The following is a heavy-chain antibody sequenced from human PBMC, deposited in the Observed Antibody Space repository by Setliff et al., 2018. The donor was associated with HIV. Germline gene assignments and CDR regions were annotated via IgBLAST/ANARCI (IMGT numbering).Heavy chain of an antibody. CDR3: ARGGGDGSGYYYADY. Sequence: GASVKVSCKASGYTFTRNQIHWVRQAPGQGLEWMGIINPSGGSAAYAEKFRGRVTMTSDTSTNTVYMELRSLRSKDTAVFYCARGGGDGSGYYYADYWGQGTLVTVSS. D-gene: IGHD3-22*01. CDR1: GYTFTRNQ. CDR2: INPSGGSA. J-gene: IGHJ4*02. V-gene: IGHV1-46*01.